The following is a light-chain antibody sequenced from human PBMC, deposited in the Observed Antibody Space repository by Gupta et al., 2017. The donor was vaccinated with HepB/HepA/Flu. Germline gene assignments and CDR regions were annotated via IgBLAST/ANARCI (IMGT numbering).Light chain of an antibody. J-gene: IGKJ5*01. CDR1: QDIRNY. CDR2: AAS. V-gene: IGKV1-39*01. Sequence: DIQMTQSPPSLSASVGDRVTITCRAGQDIRNYLNWYQQKPGKAPKLLVYAASRLQNGVPSRFRGSGDVKDFTLTSSGRQAEDFADYYGQQNYSSYTFGQGTQMEIK. CDR3: QQNYSSYT.